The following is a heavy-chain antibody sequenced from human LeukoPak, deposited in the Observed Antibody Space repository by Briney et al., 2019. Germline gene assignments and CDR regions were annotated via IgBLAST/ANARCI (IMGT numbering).Heavy chain of an antibody. J-gene: IGHJ5*02. Sequence: SETLSLTCAVYGGSFSGYYWSWIRQPPGKGLEWIGEINHSGSTNYNPSLKSRVTISVDTSENQFSLKLSSVTAADTAVYYCARVLRVRGVMSWFDPWGQGTLVTVSS. D-gene: IGHD3-10*01. CDR2: INHSGST. V-gene: IGHV4-34*01. CDR1: GGSFSGYY. CDR3: ARVLRVRGVMSWFDP.